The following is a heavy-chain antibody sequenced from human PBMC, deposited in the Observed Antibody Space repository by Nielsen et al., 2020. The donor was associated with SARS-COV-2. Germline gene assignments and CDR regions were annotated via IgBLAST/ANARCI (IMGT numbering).Heavy chain of an antibody. CDR3: ATARYCSRTSCSAGTDMLDP. CDR1: GFTFSKAW. Sequence: GESLKISCVASGFTFSKAWMSWVRQAPGKGLEWVGRIKSKIDGGTTDYAAPVKDRFTISRDDSKNTMYLDMSSLRTEDTAVYYCATARYCSRTSCSAGTDMLDPWGQGTQVIVSS. J-gene: IGHJ5*02. V-gene: IGHV3-15*01. D-gene: IGHD2-2*01. CDR2: IKSKIDGGTT.